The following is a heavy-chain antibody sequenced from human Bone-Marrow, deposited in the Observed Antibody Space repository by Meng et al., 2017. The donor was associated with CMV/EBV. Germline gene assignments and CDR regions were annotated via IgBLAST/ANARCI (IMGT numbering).Heavy chain of an antibody. D-gene: IGHD3-22*01. CDR3: AKDYHDSSGYWGYYLDQ. Sequence: GESLKISCAASGFTFSDYPMHWVRQTPDKGLEWVAIISSDGNKKYSAESVKGRFTISRDNSKNTLYLQMSGLRAEDTAVYYCAKDYHDSSGYWGYYLDQWGQGTLVTVSS. V-gene: IGHV3-30*04. CDR2: ISSDGNKK. J-gene: IGHJ4*02. CDR1: GFTFSDYP.